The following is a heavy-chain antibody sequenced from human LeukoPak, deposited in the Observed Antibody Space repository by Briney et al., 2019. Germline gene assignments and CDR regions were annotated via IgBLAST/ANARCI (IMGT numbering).Heavy chain of an antibody. Sequence: GASVKVSCKASGYTFTSYGISWVRQAPGQGLEWMGWISAYNGNTNYAQKLQGRVTMTTDTSTSTAYMELRSLRSDDTAVYYCARDAKGVRFLEWLLDGNWFDPWGQGTLVTVSS. CDR2: ISAYNGNT. D-gene: IGHD3-3*01. J-gene: IGHJ5*02. CDR3: ARDAKGVRFLEWLLDGNWFDP. V-gene: IGHV1-18*01. CDR1: GYTFTSYG.